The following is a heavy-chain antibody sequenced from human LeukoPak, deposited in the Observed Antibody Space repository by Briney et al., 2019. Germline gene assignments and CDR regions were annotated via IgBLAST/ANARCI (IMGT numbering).Heavy chain of an antibody. CDR1: GGTFSSYA. D-gene: IGHD3-16*02. CDR3: AREGEDDYVWGSYRSDY. Sequence: SVTVSCKASGGTFSSYAISWVRQAPGQGLEWMGRIIPILGIANYAQKFQGRVTITADKSTSTAYMELSSLRSEDTAVYYCAREGEDDYVWGSYRSDYWGQGTLVTVSS. J-gene: IGHJ4*02. CDR2: IIPILGIA. V-gene: IGHV1-69*04.